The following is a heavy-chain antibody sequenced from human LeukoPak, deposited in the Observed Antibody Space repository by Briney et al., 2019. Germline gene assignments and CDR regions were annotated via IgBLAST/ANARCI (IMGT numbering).Heavy chain of an antibody. D-gene: IGHD6-13*01. Sequence: ASVKVSCKASGYTFTGYYMHWVRQAPGQGLEWMGWINPNSGGTNYAQKFQGRVTMTRDTSISTAYMGLSRLRSDDTAVYYCARDIPLTYSSSWEGYFDYWGQGTLVTVSS. CDR3: ARDIPLTYSSSWEGYFDY. V-gene: IGHV1-2*02. CDR2: INPNSGGT. CDR1: GYTFTGYY. J-gene: IGHJ4*02.